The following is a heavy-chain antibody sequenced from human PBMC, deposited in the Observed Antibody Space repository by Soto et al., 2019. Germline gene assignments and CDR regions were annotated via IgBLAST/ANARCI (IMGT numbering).Heavy chain of an antibody. J-gene: IGHJ6*02. CDR2: ISVYSGST. D-gene: IGHD6-19*01. Sequence: QVQLVQSGAEVKKPGASVRVSCEASGYTFTSYGISWVRQAPGQGLEWMGWISVYSGSTNYAQKLQGRVTMTTERSTREVYMELRSLRSDDTAVYYCARDSWGLAVPDYHYYAMDVWGQGTTVTVS. V-gene: IGHV1-18*04. CDR3: ARDSWGLAVPDYHYYAMDV. CDR1: GYTFTSYG.